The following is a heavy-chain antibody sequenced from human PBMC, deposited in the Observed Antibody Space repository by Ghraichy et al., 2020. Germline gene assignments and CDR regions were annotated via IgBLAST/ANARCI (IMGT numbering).Heavy chain of an antibody. J-gene: IGHJ4*02. CDR1: GFAFSSYG. CDR3: AKKCDGSYRQSPDY. V-gene: IGHV3-30*18. CDR2: MSYDGTNE. Sequence: GGSLRLSCAASGFAFSSYGMHWVRQAPGKGLEWVAVMSYDGTNEYYADSVKGRFTISRDNSKNTLYLLMNSLRAEDTAVYYCAKKCDGSYRQSPDYWGQGTLVTVSS. D-gene: IGHD1-26*01.